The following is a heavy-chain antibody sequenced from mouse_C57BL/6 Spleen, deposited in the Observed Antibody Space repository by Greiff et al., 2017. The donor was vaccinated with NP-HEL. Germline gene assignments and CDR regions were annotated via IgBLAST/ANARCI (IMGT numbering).Heavy chain of an antibody. CDR2: INPGSGGT. CDR3: ARRGVVASYYYAMDY. Sequence: LVESGAELVRPGTSVKVSCKASGYAFTNYLIEWVKQRPGQGLEWIGVINPGSGGTNYNEKFKGKATLTADKSSSTAYMQLSSLTSEDSAVYFCARRGVVASYYYAMDYWGQGTSVTVAS. V-gene: IGHV1-54*01. CDR1: GYAFTNYL. D-gene: IGHD1-1*01. J-gene: IGHJ4*01.